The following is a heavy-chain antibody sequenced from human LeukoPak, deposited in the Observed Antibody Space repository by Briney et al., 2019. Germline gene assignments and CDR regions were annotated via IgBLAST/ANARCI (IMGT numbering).Heavy chain of an antibody. V-gene: IGHV3-64D*06. J-gene: IGHJ3*02. D-gene: IGHD2/OR15-2a*01. Sequence: GGSLRLSCSASGFSFIKYPMHWVRQAPGKGPEYVSTISSNGESTYYGDSVKGRFTISRDTSKNTLYLQMSSLRAEDTAVYYCARDFKESFDIWGQGTMVTVSS. CDR3: ARDFKESFDI. CDR2: ISSNGEST. CDR1: GFSFIKYP.